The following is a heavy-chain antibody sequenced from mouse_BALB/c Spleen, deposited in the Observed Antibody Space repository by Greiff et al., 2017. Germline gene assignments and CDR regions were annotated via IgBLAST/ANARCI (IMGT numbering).Heavy chain of an antibody. CDR1: GFSLTSYD. CDR3: ARDDYRYDPTWFAY. J-gene: IGHJ3*01. V-gene: IGHV2-9-2*01. D-gene: IGHD2-14*01. CDR2: IWTGGGT. Sequence: VQLQESGPGLVAPSQSLSITCTVSGFSLTSYDISWIRQPPGKGLEWLGVIWTGGGTNYNSAFMSRLSISKDNSKSQVFLKMISLQTDDTAMYYCARDDYRYDPTWFAYWGQGTLVTVSA.